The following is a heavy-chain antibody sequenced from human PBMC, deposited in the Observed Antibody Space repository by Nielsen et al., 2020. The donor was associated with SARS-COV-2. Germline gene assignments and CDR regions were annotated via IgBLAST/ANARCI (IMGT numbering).Heavy chain of an antibody. CDR1: GVTFYNYA. V-gene: IGHV3-7*01. J-gene: IGHJ3*01. CDR2: IKQDGSEK. D-gene: IGHD3-16*01. CDR3: ARDWGRAFDV. Sequence: GESLKISCAASGVTFYNYAMNWVRQAPGKGLEWVANIKQDGSEKVYVDSVKGRFTISRDNAKNSLYLQMNSLRAEDTAIYYCARDWGRAFDVWSQGTMVTVSS.